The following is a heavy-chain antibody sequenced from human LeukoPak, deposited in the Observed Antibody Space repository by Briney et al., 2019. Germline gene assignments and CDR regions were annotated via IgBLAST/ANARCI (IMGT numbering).Heavy chain of an antibody. V-gene: IGHV3-23*01. Sequence: GGSLRLSCAASGFTFSNYPMSWVRQAPGKGLEWVSLISGSGGNTYYVDSVKGRFTISRDNSKNTLYLQLNSLRADDTAVYYCARDRVTTTSFDYWGQGTLVTVSS. J-gene: IGHJ4*02. CDR1: GFTFSNYP. CDR3: ARDRVTTTSFDY. D-gene: IGHD4-17*01. CDR2: ISGSGGNT.